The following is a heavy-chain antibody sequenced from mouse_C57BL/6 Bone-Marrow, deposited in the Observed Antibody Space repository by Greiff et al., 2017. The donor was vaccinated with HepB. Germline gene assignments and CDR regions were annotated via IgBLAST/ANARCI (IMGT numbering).Heavy chain of an antibody. Sequence: QVQLQQPGAELVMPGASVKLSCKASGYTFTSYWMHWVKQRPGQGLEWIGEIDPSDSYTNYNQKFKGKSTLTVDKSSSTAYMQLSSLTSEDSEVYYCARGVWYFDYWGQGTTLTVSS. V-gene: IGHV1-69*01. CDR1: GYTFTSYW. CDR2: IDPSDSYT. J-gene: IGHJ2*01. CDR3: ARGVWYFDY.